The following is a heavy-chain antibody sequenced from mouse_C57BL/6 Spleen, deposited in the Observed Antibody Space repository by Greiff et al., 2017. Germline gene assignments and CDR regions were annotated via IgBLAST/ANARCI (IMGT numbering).Heavy chain of an antibody. CDR2: IDPSDSET. V-gene: IGHV1-52*01. D-gene: IGHD1-1*01. CDR1: GYTFTSYW. CDR3: ARDGSSRDYYAMDY. Sequence: QVQLKQPGAELVRPGSSVKLSCKASGYTFTSYWMHWVKQRPIQGLEWIGNIDPSDSETHYNQKFKDKATLTVDKSSSTAYMQLSSLTSEDSAVYYCARDGSSRDYYAMDYWGQGTSVTVSS. J-gene: IGHJ4*01.